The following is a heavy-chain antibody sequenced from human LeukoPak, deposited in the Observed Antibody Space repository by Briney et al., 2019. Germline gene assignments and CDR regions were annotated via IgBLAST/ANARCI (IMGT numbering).Heavy chain of an antibody. CDR3: ARDFAY. V-gene: IGHV3-7*05. D-gene: IGHD3-3*01. J-gene: IGHJ4*02. CDR1: GFSLSRYW. CDR2: IKEDGSDK. Sequence: PGGSLRLSCGVSGFSLSRYWMSWVRQAPGKGREWVGNIKEDGSDKYYVDSVKGRFTISRDNAKNSLYLQMNSLRAEDTAVYYCARDFAYWGQGTLVTVSS.